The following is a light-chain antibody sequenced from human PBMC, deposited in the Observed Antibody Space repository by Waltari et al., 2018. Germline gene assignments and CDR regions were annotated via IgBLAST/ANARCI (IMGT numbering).Light chain of an antibody. Sequence: QSALTQPASVSGSPGQSITISCTGTSSNIGSYDLISWYQQRPGKAPKLIIYEATKRSSGVSYRFSASTSGNTASLTISGLLPEDESDYYCCSYAGDNTFLFGSGTKVTV. CDR2: EAT. CDR3: CSYAGDNTFL. V-gene: IGLV2-23*01. CDR1: SSNIGSYDL. J-gene: IGLJ1*01.